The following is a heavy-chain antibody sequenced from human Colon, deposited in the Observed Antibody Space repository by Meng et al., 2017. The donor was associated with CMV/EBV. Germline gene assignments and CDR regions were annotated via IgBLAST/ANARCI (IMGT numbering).Heavy chain of an antibody. CDR2: ISYDGGNE. V-gene: IGHV3-30*18. CDR3: AKDRLVSATVLDY. J-gene: IGHJ4*02. Sequence: CAASGFTFSTYGMHWVRQAPGKGLEWVAIISYDGGNEYYADSVKGRFTISRDNSKNTLYLQMNSLRPEDTAVYYCAKDRLVSATVLDYWGQGTLVTVSS. CDR1: GFTFSTYG. D-gene: IGHD2-15*01.